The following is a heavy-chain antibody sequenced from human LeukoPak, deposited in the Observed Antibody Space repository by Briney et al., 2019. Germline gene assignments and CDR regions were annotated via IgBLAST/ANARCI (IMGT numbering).Heavy chain of an antibody. J-gene: IGHJ4*02. D-gene: IGHD6-13*01. CDR2: IYYSGST. CDR1: GGSISSGGYY. V-gene: IGHV4-31*03. Sequence: SETLSLTCTVSGGSISSGGYYWSWIRQHPGKGLEWIGYIYYSGSTYYNPSLKSRVTISVDTSKNQFSLKLSSVTAADTAVYYCARVDASPYSSSWYLDYWGQGTLVTVSS. CDR3: ARVDASPYSSSWYLDY.